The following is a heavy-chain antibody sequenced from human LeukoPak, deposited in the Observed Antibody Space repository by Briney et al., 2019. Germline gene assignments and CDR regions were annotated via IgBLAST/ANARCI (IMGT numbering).Heavy chain of an antibody. J-gene: IGHJ4*02. V-gene: IGHV1-2*02. CDR2: ISPNNGGT. Sequence: ASAKVSCKASGYTFTGYYIHWVRQAPGQGLEWMGGISPNNGGTDYAQKFQGRITMTGDTSISTVYMELSSLRSDDTAVFYCARLGPGAIDFDYWGQGTLVTVSS. D-gene: IGHD2-2*02. CDR3: ARLGPGAIDFDY. CDR1: GYTFTGYY.